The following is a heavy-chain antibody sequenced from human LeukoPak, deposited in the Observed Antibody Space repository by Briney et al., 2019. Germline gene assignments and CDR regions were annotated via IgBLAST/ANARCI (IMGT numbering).Heavy chain of an antibody. J-gene: IGHJ4*02. CDR3: ARESGRLFDY. CDR2: IYTSGST. V-gene: IGHV4-61*02. Sequence: TLSLTCTVSGGSISSGSYYWSWIRQPAGKGLEWIGRIYTSGSTNYNPSLKSRVTISVDTSKNQFSLRLSSVTAADTAVYYCARESGRLFDYWGQGTLVTVSS. CDR1: GGSISSGSYY. D-gene: IGHD3-10*01.